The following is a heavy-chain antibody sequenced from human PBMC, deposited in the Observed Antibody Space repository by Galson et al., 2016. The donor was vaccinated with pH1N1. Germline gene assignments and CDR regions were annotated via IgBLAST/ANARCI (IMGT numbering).Heavy chain of an antibody. CDR2: VIPIFNTV. CDR1: GGTFGSYG. Sequence: VKVSCKSSGGTFGSYGINWVRQAPGQGLEWMGGVIPIFNTVKYAQNFQGRVTITADDSTTTAYMELSSLRSEDTAVYFCAREDYYDTDLSDWYFDLWGRGTLLTVSS. D-gene: IGHD3-22*01. J-gene: IGHJ2*01. CDR3: AREDYYDTDLSDWYFDL. V-gene: IGHV1-69*01.